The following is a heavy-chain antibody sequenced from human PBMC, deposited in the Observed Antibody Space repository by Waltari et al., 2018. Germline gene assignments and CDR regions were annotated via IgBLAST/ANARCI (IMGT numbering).Heavy chain of an antibody. CDR1: GFTFSNTW. CDR3: TTDQGDSYTFYSFDY. D-gene: IGHD3-16*02. V-gene: IGHV3-15*01. Sequence: EVQLVESGGGLVNPGGSLSLSCAASGFTFSNTWMDWGRQAPGKGLEWIARIKTQSDGGGATYYAAPVTGRFTVSRDDSKNMLYLQMSSLKTEDTAMYYCTTDQGDSYTFYSFDYWGQGTLVTVSS. J-gene: IGHJ4*02. CDR2: IKTQSDGGGAT.